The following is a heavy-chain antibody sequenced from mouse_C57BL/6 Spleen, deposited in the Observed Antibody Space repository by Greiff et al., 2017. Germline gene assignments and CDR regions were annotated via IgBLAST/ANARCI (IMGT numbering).Heavy chain of an antibody. CDR3: ARRGFITTVLDY. CDR1: GYTFTSYW. CDR2: IYPGSGST. Sequence: QVQLQQPGAELVKPGASVKMSCKASGYTFTSYWITWVKQRPGQGLEWIGDIYPGSGSTNYNEKFKSKATLTVATSSSTAYMQLSSLTSEDSAVYYCARRGFITTVLDYWGQGTSVTVSS. J-gene: IGHJ4*01. V-gene: IGHV1-55*01. D-gene: IGHD1-1*01.